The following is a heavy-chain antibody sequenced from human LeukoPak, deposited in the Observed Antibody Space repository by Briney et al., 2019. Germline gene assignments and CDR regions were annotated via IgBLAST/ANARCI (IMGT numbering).Heavy chain of an antibody. CDR1: GYTFTSYY. CDR2: MNPNSGDT. Sequence: ASVKVSCKASGYTFTSYYMHWVRQATGQGLEWMGWMNPNSGDTGYAQKFQGRVTMTRDTSISTAYMELSSLTSDDTAVYYCARGGAGTLEAVDWGQGTLVTVSS. J-gene: IGHJ4*02. D-gene: IGHD6-19*01. V-gene: IGHV1-8*02. CDR3: ARGGAGTLEAVD.